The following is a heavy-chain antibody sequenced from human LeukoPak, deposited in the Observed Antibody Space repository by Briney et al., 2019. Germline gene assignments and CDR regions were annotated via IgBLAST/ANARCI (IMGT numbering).Heavy chain of an antibody. Sequence: GGSLRLSCAASGFTVSSNYMSWVRQAPGKGLEWVSAISGSGGSTYYADSVKGRFTISRDNSKNTLYLQMNSLRAEDTAVYYCANGDYVDYYYGMDVWGQGTTVTVSS. CDR2: ISGSGGST. V-gene: IGHV3-23*01. J-gene: IGHJ6*02. CDR1: GFTVSSNY. CDR3: ANGDYVDYYYGMDV. D-gene: IGHD4-17*01.